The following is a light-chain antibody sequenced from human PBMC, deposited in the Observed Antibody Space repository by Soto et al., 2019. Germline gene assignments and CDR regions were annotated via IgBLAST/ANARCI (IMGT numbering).Light chain of an antibody. CDR3: CSGAGSYTYV. CDR1: SSDVGGYNY. CDR2: DVS. V-gene: IGLV2-11*01. Sequence: QSALTQPRSVSGSPGQSVTISCTGTSSDVGGYNYVSWYQQHPGKAPKLMIYDVSKRPSGVPDRFSGSKSGNTASLTISGLQAEDEADYYCCSGAGSYTYVFGTGTKLTVL. J-gene: IGLJ1*01.